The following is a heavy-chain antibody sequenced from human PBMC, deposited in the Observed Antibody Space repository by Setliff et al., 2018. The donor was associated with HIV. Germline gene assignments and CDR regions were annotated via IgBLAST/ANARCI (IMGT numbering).Heavy chain of an antibody. V-gene: IGHV4-34*01. Sequence: SETLSLTCTVSDDPINSFYWSWIRQTPGKGLEWIGEVHYSGRTAYNPSLQSRVAISVDMYRNQFFLRLASVTAADTSVYYCARHRAQRGSGTYYDDWFDPWGQGTLVTVSS. CDR3: ARHRAQRGSGTYYDDWFDP. D-gene: IGHD3-10*01. J-gene: IGHJ5*02. CDR2: VHYSGRT. CDR1: DDPINSFY.